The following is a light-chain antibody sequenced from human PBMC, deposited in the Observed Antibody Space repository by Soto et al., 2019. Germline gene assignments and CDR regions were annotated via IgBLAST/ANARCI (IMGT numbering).Light chain of an antibody. CDR3: QQRSYWPPLT. CDR1: QSVSNF. Sequence: EIVLTQSPATLSLSPGERATLSCRASQSVSNFLAWYQQKPGQAPRLLIYDASNRATGIPARFGGSGSGTDFTLTISSLEPEDFAVYYCQQRSYWPPLTFGGGTKVEIK. CDR2: DAS. J-gene: IGKJ4*01. V-gene: IGKV3-11*01.